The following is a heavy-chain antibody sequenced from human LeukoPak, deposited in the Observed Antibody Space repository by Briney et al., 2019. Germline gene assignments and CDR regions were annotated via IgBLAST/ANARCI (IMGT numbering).Heavy chain of an antibody. CDR3: ARTMVRGINYYFDY. CDR1: GYIFTSYY. V-gene: IGHV1-46*01. CDR2: INPNGGST. J-gene: IGHJ4*01. Sequence: GASVKVSCKASGYIFTSYYIHWVRQAPGQGLEWMGIINPNGGSTSYAQKFQGRVTMTSHTSTSTVYMELSSLNSEDTAVYYCARTMVRGINYYFDYWGQGTLVTVSS. D-gene: IGHD3-10*01.